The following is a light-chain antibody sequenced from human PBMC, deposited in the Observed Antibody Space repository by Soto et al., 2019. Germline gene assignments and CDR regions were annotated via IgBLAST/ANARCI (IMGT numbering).Light chain of an antibody. CDR2: EVT. V-gene: IGLV2-8*01. CDR3: CSYAGTYKYV. J-gene: IGLJ1*01. Sequence: QSALTQPPSASGSPGQSVTISCAGTSSDVGAYDYVSWYQQHLGKAPKLMISEVTQRPTGVPDRFSGSRSGNTASLTVSGLQAEDEADYYCCSYAGTYKYVCGTGTKLTVL. CDR1: SSDVGAYDY.